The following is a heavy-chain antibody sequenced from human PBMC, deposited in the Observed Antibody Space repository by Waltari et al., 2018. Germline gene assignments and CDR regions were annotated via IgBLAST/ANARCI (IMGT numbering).Heavy chain of an antibody. V-gene: IGHV4-61*02. J-gene: IGHJ4*02. D-gene: IGHD3-22*01. CDR2: IYTSGST. CDR3: ARDSVYYYDSSGYSDY. CDR1: GGSISSGSYY. Sequence: QVQLQESGPGLVKPSQTLSLTCTVSGGSISSGSYYWSWIRQPAGKGLEWIGRIYTSGSTNYNPSLKSRVTISVDTSKNQFSLKLSSVTAADTAGYYCARDSVYYYDSSGYSDYWGQGTLVTVSS.